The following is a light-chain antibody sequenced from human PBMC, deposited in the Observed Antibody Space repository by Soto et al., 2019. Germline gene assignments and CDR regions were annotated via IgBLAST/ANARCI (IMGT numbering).Light chain of an antibody. Sequence: QSALTQPASVSGSPGQSIAISCTGTSSDVGAYKYVSWFQQHPGKAPKLMLYDVTDRPSGVSDRFSGSKSGNTASLTISGLQAEDEADYYCCSFTSSRTDVFGTGTKLTVL. V-gene: IGLV2-14*01. CDR3: CSFTSSRTDV. CDR1: SSDVGAYKY. J-gene: IGLJ1*01. CDR2: DVT.